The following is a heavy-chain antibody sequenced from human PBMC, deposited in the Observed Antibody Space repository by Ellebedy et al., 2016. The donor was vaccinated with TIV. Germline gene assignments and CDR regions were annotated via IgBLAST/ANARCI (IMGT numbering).Heavy chain of an antibody. CDR1: GGSFSGYY. Sequence: SETLSLTXAVYGGSFSGYYWSWIRQPPGKGLEWIGEINHSGSTNYNPSLKSRVTISVDTSKNQFSLKLSSVTAADTAVYYCASPSGTRYYFDYWGQGTLVTVSS. CDR2: INHSGST. CDR3: ASPSGTRYYFDY. D-gene: IGHD1-1*01. J-gene: IGHJ4*02. V-gene: IGHV4-34*01.